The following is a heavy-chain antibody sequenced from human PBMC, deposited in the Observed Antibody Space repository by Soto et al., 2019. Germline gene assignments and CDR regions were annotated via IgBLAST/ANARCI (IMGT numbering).Heavy chain of an antibody. D-gene: IGHD6-13*01. CDR1: GFTFSNYP. Sequence: QVQLVESGGGVVQPGKSLRLSCAASGFTFSNYPMNWVRQAPGKGLEWMSVISYDGRTKHYADSVKGRFTISRDNSKNTRYLQMNSLRAEDTAVYYCATETGLGVAAAGSFDSWGQGARVTVSS. J-gene: IGHJ4*02. CDR2: ISYDGRTK. V-gene: IGHV3-30*04. CDR3: ATETGLGVAAAGSFDS.